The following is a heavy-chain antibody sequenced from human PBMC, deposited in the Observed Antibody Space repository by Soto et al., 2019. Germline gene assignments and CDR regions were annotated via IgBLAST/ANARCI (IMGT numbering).Heavy chain of an antibody. J-gene: IGHJ4*02. CDR3: ARIPATYYYDSSGYNDNY. CDR2: ISSYNDNT. CDR1: GYIFTNYG. D-gene: IGHD3-22*01. V-gene: IGHV1-18*01. Sequence: GASVKVSCKASGYIFTNYGISWVRQAPGQGLEWMGWISSYNDNTNSAQKFQGRLTMTTDASTSTAYMELRSLRSDDTAVYYCARIPATYYYDSSGYNDNYWGQGTLVTVSS.